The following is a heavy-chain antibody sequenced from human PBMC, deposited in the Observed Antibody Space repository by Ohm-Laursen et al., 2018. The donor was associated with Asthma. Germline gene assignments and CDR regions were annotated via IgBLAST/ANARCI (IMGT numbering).Heavy chain of an antibody. Sequence: SLRLSCSASGYTFSRYSIHWVRQIPGKGLEWVASISTASTFIYYADSVRGRLTTSRDNAKNLVFLQMNDVRAEDTALYYCARIGPEWELPGREYSLHHWGQGTQVTVSS. CDR1: GYTFSRYS. V-gene: IGHV3-21*01. CDR3: ARIGPEWELPGREYSLHH. J-gene: IGHJ1*01. CDR2: ISTASTFI. D-gene: IGHD1-26*01.